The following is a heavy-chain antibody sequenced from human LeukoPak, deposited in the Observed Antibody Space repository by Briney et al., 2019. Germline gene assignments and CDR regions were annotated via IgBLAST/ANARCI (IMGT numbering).Heavy chain of an antibody. CDR2: IRYDGSNK. D-gene: IGHD3-3*01. Sequence: GGSLRLSCAASGFTFSSYGMHWVRQAPGKGLEWVAFIRYDGSNKYYADSVKGRFTISRDNSKNTLYLQMNSLRAEDTAVYYCAKSLRAYYDFWSGYLAYDAFDIWGQGTMVTVSS. J-gene: IGHJ3*02. CDR3: AKSLRAYYDFWSGYLAYDAFDI. CDR1: GFTFSSYG. V-gene: IGHV3-30*02.